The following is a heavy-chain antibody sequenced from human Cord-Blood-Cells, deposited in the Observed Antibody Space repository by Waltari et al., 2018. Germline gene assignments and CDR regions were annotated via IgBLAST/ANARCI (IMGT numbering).Heavy chain of an antibody. D-gene: IGHD1-7*01. V-gene: IGHV4-39*01. Sequence: QLQLQESGPGLVKPSETLSLTCTVSGGSISSSSYYWGWIRQPPGKGLEWIGSIYYSGSAYYPPSLKSRVTISVDTSKNQFSLMRRSVTAADTAVYYCARLGELELPFDYWGQGTLVTVSS. CDR1: GGSISSSSYY. J-gene: IGHJ4*02. CDR2: IYYSGSA. CDR3: ARLGELELPFDY.